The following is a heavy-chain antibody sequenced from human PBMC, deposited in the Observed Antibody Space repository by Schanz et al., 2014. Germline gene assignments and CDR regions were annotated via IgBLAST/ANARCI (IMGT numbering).Heavy chain of an antibody. V-gene: IGHV3-23*01. D-gene: IGHD3-9*01. J-gene: IGHJ4*01. CDR3: AKQIHYGILNGTRD. CDR1: GFTFSNYA. CDR2: LSGSGGST. Sequence: EVQLLESGGGLVQPGGSLRLSCAASGFTFSNYAMSWVRQAPGKGLEWVSALSGSGGSTDYADSVKGRFTISRDNSKNALYLQRNSLKAEDTAVYYCAKQIHYGILNGTRDWGQGTLVTVSS.